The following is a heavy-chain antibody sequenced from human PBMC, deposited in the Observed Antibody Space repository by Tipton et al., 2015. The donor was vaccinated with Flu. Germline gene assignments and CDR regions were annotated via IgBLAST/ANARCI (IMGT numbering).Heavy chain of an antibody. CDR1: GYSISTGDY. D-gene: IGHD3-16*01. V-gene: IGHV4-38-2*02. J-gene: IGHJ4*02. CDR3: ARSSTRGESDF. Sequence: TLSLTCNVSGYSISTGDYWGWIRQPPGKGLEWLANVYHTGTTFYKPSLRSRLTISVDTSKNQISLKLTSVSVADTAVYYCARSSTRGESDFCGQGILVTVSS. CDR2: VYHTGTT.